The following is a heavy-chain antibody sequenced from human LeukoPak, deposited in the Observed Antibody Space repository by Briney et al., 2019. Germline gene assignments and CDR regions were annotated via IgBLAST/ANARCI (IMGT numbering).Heavy chain of an antibody. CDR1: GFTFSSYS. Sequence: PGGSLRLSCAASGFTFSSYSMNWVRQAPGKGLEWVSSISSSSSYIYYADSVKGRFTISRDNAKNSLYLQMNSLRAEDTAVYYCANSHYYYYYMDVWGKGTTVTVSS. D-gene: IGHD2-21*01. CDR2: ISSSSSYI. J-gene: IGHJ6*03. CDR3: ANSHYYYYYMDV. V-gene: IGHV3-21*01.